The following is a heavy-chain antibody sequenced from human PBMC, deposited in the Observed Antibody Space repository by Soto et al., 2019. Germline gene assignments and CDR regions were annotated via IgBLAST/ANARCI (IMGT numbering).Heavy chain of an antibody. CDR2: IKQDGGDK. V-gene: IGHV3-7*05. Sequence: EVQLVESGGGLVQPGGSLRLSCAISEFTFSTYWMTWVRQAPGKGLEGVANIKQDGGDKNYLESVRGRFIISRDNAKKSLYLEMNSMRAEDTAVYYCAGGSGWESDSWGQGTLVTVSA. CDR1: EFTFSTYW. J-gene: IGHJ4*02. D-gene: IGHD6-19*01. CDR3: AGGSGWESDS.